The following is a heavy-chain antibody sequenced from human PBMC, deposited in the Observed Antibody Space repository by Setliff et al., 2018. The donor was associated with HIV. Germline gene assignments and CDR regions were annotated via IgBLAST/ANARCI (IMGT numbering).Heavy chain of an antibody. CDR3: ARDDVPRGFDI. CDR2: IYSGGST. V-gene: IGHV3-66*01. CDR1: GFTVSSNY. J-gene: IGHJ3*02. Sequence: LRLSCAASGFTVSSNYMSWVRQAPGKGLEWVSVIYSGGSTFYTDSVKDRFTISRDNSKNTLYLQMNSLRAEDTAVYYCARDDVPRGFDIWGQGTMVTVSS.